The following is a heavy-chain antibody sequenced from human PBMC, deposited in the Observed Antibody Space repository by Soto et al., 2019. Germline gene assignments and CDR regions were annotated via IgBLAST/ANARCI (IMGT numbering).Heavy chain of an antibody. CDR2: IFYTGTT. V-gene: IGHV4-39*07. CDR3: ARTGGTGSSGWYGWDYYYYGMDV. D-gene: IGHD6-19*01. J-gene: IGHJ6*02. CDR1: GDSISSTTYF. Sequence: SETLSLTCTVSGDSISSTTYFWGWIRQSPGKGLEWIGSIFYTGTTYYNPSVKSRVTISVDTSKNQFSLKLSSVTAADTAVYYCARTGGTGSSGWYGWDYYYYGMDVWGQGTTVTVSS.